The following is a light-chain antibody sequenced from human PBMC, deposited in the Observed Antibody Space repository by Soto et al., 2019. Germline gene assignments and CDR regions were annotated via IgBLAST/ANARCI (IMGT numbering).Light chain of an antibody. Sequence: DLQMTQSPSSLSASIGDRVTIICRASQSISNHLNWFQLKPGKAPNLLIYGASTLQRGVPSRFSGSGFGTDFTLTISSLQPEDFATYSCQQSHKTPYTFGQGTKLEI. J-gene: IGKJ2*01. CDR1: QSISNH. CDR2: GAS. V-gene: IGKV1-39*01. CDR3: QQSHKTPYT.